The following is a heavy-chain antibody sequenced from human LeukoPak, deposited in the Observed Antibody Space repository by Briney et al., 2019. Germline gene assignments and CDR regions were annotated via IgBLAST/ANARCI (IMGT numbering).Heavy chain of an antibody. J-gene: IGHJ4*02. CDR3: ARDRGYYDFWSSHDY. CDR1: GFTFNSYA. Sequence: PGGSLRLSCAASGFTFNSYAMHWVRQAPGRGLEWVAVISYDGSNKYYADSVKGRFTISRDNSKNTLYLQMNSLRADDTAVYYCARDRGYYDFWSSHDYWGQGTLVTVSS. D-gene: IGHD3-3*01. CDR2: ISYDGSNK. V-gene: IGHV3-30-3*01.